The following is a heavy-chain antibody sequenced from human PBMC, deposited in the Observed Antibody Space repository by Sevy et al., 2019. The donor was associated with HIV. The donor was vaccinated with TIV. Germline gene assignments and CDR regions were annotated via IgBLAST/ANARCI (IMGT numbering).Heavy chain of an antibody. D-gene: IGHD3-22*01. CDR2: IYPGDSDT. CDR1: GYSFTSCW. V-gene: IGHV5-51*01. J-gene: IGHJ4*02. CDR3: ARRRFYDSSGYYLDY. Sequence: GESLKISCKGSGYSFTSCWIGWVRQMPGKGLEWMRIIYPGDSDTRYSPSFQGQVTISADKSISTAYLQWSSLKASDTAMYYCARRRFYDSSGYYLDYWGQGTLVTVSS.